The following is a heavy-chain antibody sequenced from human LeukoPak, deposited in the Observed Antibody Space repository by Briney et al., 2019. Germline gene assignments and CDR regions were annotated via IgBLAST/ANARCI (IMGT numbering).Heavy chain of an antibody. Sequence: GGSLRLSCAASGFTFSSYAMHWVRQAPGKGLEWVAVISYDGSNKYYADSVKGRFTISRDNSKNTPYLQMSSLRAEDTAVYYCARESYYDSSGYYGGMDVWGQGTTVTVSS. J-gene: IGHJ6*02. CDR3: ARESYYDSSGYYGGMDV. CDR2: ISYDGSNK. V-gene: IGHV3-30-3*01. CDR1: GFTFSSYA. D-gene: IGHD3-22*01.